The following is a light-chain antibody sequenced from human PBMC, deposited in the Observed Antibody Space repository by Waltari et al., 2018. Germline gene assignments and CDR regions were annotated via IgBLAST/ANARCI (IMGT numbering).Light chain of an antibody. CDR3: QSADSSGTYVV. CDR1: ALPTQY. Sequence: SYELTQPPSLSVSPGQTARITCSGDALPTQYAYWYQQKPGQAPVLVMYKDNETPSGIPERFSGSSSGTTVTLTINGVQAEDEADYYCQSADSSGTYVVFGGGTKLTVL. V-gene: IGLV3-25*03. CDR2: KDN. J-gene: IGLJ2*01.